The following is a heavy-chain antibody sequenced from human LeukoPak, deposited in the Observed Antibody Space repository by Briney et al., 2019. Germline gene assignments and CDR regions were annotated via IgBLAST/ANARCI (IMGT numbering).Heavy chain of an antibody. V-gene: IGHV4-31*03. Sequence: SQTLSLTCTVSGGSIRSGGYYWSWIRQHPGRGLEWHGYIYYSGSTYYNPSLKSRVTISVDTSKNQFSLKLSSGTAADTAVYYCARVGCSGGGCYSGYWGQGTLVTVSS. J-gene: IGHJ4*02. D-gene: IGHD2-15*01. CDR3: ARVGCSGGGCYSGY. CDR2: IYYSGST. CDR1: GGSIRSGGYY.